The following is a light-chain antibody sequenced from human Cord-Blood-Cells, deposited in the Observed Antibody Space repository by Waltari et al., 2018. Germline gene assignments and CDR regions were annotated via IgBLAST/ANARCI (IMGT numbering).Light chain of an antibody. V-gene: IGLV2-14*03. Sequence: SALSLPASVSGSPGHSIIISCTGTSSDVGGYNYVSWYQQHPGKAPKLIIYDVSNRPSGVSNRFSGSKSGNTASLTISGLQAEDEADYYCSSYTISSTYVFGTVTKVTVL. CDR2: DVS. J-gene: IGLJ1*01. CDR1: SSDVGGYNY. CDR3: SSYTISSTYV.